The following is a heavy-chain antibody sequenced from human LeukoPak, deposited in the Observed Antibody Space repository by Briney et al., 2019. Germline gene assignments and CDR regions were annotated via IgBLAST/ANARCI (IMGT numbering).Heavy chain of an antibody. CDR3: ARVRGYSNYVSY. Sequence: GGSLRLSCAASGFTFSSYAMSWVRQAPGKGLEWASAISGSGGSTYYADSVKGRFTISRDNAKNSLYLQMNSLRAEDTAVYYCARVRGYSNYVSYWGQGTLVTVSS. CDR2: ISGSGGST. J-gene: IGHJ4*02. V-gene: IGHV3-23*01. D-gene: IGHD4-11*01. CDR1: GFTFSSYA.